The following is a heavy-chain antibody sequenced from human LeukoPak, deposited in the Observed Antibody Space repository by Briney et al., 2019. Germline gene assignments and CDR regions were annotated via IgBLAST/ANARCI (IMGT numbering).Heavy chain of an antibody. CDR1: GGSFSGYY. D-gene: IGHD6-19*01. CDR3: ARALRYSIGWH. J-gene: IGHJ4*02. V-gene: IGHV4-34*01. CDR2: INHSGST. Sequence: PSETLSLTCAVYGGSFSGYYWSWIRQPPGKGLEWIGEINHSGSTNYNPSLKSRVTISVDTSKNQFSLKLSSVTAADTAVYYCARALRYSIGWHGGQGTLVTVSS.